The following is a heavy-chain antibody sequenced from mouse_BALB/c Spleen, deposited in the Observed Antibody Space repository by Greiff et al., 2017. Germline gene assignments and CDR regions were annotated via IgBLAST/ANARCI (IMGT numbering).Heavy chain of an antibody. CDR2: ISSGGST. J-gene: IGHJ1*01. V-gene: IGHV5-6-5*01. CDR3: ARDGNSWYLDV. CDR1: GFTFSSYA. D-gene: IGHD2-1*01. Sequence: EVQLQESGGGLVKPGGSLKLSCAASGFTFSSYAMSWVRQTPEKRLEWVASISSGGSTYYPDRVKGRVTILRNNARNILYLQLGSLRSEDTAMYYCARDGNSWYLDVGGEGTTVTVS.